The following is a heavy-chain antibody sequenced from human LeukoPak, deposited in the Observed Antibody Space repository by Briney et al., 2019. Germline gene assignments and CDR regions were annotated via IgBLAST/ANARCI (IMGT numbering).Heavy chain of an antibody. CDR3: ARADDSSGYSPLDAFDI. Sequence: GGSLRLSCAASGFTFSSYAMSWVRQAPGKGLEWVSAISGSGGSTYYADSVKGRFTISRDNSKNTLYLQMNSLRAEDTAVYYCARADDSSGYSPLDAFDIWGQGTMVTVSS. D-gene: IGHD3-22*01. V-gene: IGHV3-23*01. CDR2: ISGSGGST. J-gene: IGHJ3*02. CDR1: GFTFSSYA.